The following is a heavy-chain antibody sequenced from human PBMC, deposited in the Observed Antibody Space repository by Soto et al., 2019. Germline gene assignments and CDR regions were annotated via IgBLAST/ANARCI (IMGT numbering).Heavy chain of an antibody. CDR2: TYYRAKWYN. V-gene: IGHV6-1*01. CDR1: GDSVSSNSAA. J-gene: IGHJ6*02. D-gene: IGHD3-10*01. CDR3: ARDRGVPWVYYYYSGMDV. Sequence: SQTLSLTCAISGDSVSSNSAAWNWIRQSPSRGLEWLGRTYYRAKWYNDYAVSVKSRITINPDSSKNQFSLQLNSVTPEDTAVYYCARDRGVPWVYYYYSGMDVWGQGTTVTVSS.